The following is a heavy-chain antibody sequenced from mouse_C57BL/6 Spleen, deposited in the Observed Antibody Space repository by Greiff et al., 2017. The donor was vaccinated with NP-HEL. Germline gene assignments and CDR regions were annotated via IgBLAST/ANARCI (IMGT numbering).Heavy chain of an antibody. V-gene: IGHV8-12*01. CDR1: GFSLSTSGMG. D-gene: IGHD1-1*01. CDR3: ARTGYYYGSSTRYFDV. J-gene: IGHJ1*03. CDR2: IYWDDDK. Sequence: QVTLKESGPGILQSSQTLSLTCSFSGFSLSTSGMGVSWIRQPSGKGLEWLAHIYWDDDKRYNPSLKSRLTISKDTSRNQVFLKITSVDTADTATYYCARTGYYYGSSTRYFDVWGTGTTVTVSS.